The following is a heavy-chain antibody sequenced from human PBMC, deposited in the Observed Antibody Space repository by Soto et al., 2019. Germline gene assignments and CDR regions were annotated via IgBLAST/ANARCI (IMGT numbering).Heavy chain of an antibody. CDR3: AKDIGAFDI. CDR1: GFTFDDYA. J-gene: IGHJ3*02. Sequence: GGSLRLSCAASGFTFDDYAMHWVRQAPGKGLEWVSGISWNSGSIGYADSVKGRFTISRDNAKNSLYLQMNSLRAEDTSLYYCAKDIGAFDIWGQGTMVTVSS. CDR2: ISWNSGSI. V-gene: IGHV3-9*01.